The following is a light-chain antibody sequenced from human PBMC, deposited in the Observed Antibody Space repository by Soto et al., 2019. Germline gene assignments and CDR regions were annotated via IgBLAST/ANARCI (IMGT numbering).Light chain of an antibody. CDR2: SNN. CDR3: AAWDDSRNGPV. V-gene: IGLV1-44*01. Sequence: QSVLTQPPSASGTPGQRVTISCSGSSSNIGSKTVNWYQQFPGTAPKLLIYSNNQRPSGVPARFSGSKSGTSASLAISGLLSDDEADYYCAAWDDSRNGPVFGGGTKVTVL. J-gene: IGLJ3*02. CDR1: SSNIGSKT.